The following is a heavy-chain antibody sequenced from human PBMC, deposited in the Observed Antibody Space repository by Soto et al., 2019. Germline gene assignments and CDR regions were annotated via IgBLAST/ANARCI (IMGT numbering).Heavy chain of an antibody. D-gene: IGHD3-16*02. CDR2: ISYDGSNQ. Sequence: QVQLVESGGGVVQPGRSLRLSCAASGFTFSSYGMHWVRQAPGKGLEWVAIISYDGSNQYYADSVKGRFTISRDNSKNTRYLQMNSLGTEDTAVYYCAKALGELSPESYDHWGQGVLVTVSS. J-gene: IGHJ4*02. CDR3: AKALGELSPESYDH. V-gene: IGHV3-30*18. CDR1: GFTFSSYG.